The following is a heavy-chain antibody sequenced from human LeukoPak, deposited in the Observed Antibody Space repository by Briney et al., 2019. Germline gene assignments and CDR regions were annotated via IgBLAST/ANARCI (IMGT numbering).Heavy chain of an antibody. D-gene: IGHD6-6*01. CDR1: GFTFSSFA. CDR3: AKSLGPISNIAARPLDY. J-gene: IGHJ4*02. V-gene: IGHV3-23*01. CDR2: IGAGGVTT. Sequence: GGSLRLSCAASGFTFSSFAMSWVRQAPGKGLGWVSAIGAGGVTTYYADSVKGRFTISRDNSKNTLYLQMSSLRAEDTALYYCAKSLGPISNIAARPLDYWGLGTLVTVSS.